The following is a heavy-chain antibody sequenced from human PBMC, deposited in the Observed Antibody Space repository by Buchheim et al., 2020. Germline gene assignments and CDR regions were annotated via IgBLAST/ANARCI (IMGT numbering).Heavy chain of an antibody. D-gene: IGHD2-21*02. CDR2: IYTSGST. CDR1: GGSIRSGSYY. V-gene: IGHV4-61*02. CDR3: ARSTAMWDGMDV. Sequence: QVQLQESGPGLVKPSETLSLTCTVSGGSIRSGSYYWSWIRQPAGKGLEWIGRIYTSGSTTYNPSLKSRVTISLDTSKNQFSLKLSSVTAADTAVYYCARSTAMWDGMDVWGQGTT. J-gene: IGHJ6*02.